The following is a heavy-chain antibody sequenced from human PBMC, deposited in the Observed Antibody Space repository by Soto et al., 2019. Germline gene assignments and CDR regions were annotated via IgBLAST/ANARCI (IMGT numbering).Heavy chain of an antibody. CDR1: GFTFSTYA. CDR3: TQGHTRYFDY. Sequence: PGGSLRLSCVASGFTFSTYAMAWVRQAPGKGLEWVSGVSANGLNTDYADPVKGRFYISRDNSKNTLYLQMNSLRAEDTAVYYCTQGHTRYFDYWGQGTLVTVSS. J-gene: IGHJ4*02. V-gene: IGHV3-23*01. CDR2: VSANGLNT.